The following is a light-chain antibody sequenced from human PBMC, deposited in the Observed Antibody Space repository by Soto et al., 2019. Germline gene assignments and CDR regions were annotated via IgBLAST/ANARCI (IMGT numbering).Light chain of an antibody. CDR2: GAS. J-gene: IGKJ1*01. CDR1: QSVPSGY. V-gene: IGKV3-20*01. CDR3: QQYGGSPT. Sequence: DIVLTQSPGSLSLSPGQRVTLSCRASQSVPSGYLAWYQQRRGQSPRLLIYGASSRATGIPDRFIGSGSGTHFTLTISRLEPEDFAVYYCQQYGGSPTFGQGTKGEIK.